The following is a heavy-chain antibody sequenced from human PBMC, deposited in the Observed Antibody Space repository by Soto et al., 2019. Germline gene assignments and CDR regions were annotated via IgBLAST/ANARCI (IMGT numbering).Heavy chain of an antibody. Sequence: PGGSLRLSCAASGFTFSSYGMHWVRQAPGKGLEWVAVISYDGSNKYYADSVKGRFTISRDNSKNTLYLQMNSLRAEDTAVYYCAKARGDFHYDILNWGQGTLVTVSS. CDR2: ISYDGSNK. V-gene: IGHV3-30*18. CDR3: AKARGDFHYDILN. J-gene: IGHJ4*02. D-gene: IGHD3-9*01. CDR1: GFTFSSYG.